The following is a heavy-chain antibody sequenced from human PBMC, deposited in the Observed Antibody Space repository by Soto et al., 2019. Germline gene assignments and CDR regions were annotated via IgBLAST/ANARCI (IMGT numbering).Heavy chain of an antibody. V-gene: IGHV4-34*01. D-gene: IGHD2-15*01. Sequence: SETLSLTCAVYGGSFSGYYWSWIRQPPGKGLEWIGEINHSGSTSYNPSLKSRVTISVDTSKDQFSLKLSSVTAADTAVYYCATSDCSGGSCWAYFGYWGQGTLVTVSS. CDR1: GGSFSGYY. CDR2: INHSGST. J-gene: IGHJ4*02. CDR3: ATSDCSGGSCWAYFGY.